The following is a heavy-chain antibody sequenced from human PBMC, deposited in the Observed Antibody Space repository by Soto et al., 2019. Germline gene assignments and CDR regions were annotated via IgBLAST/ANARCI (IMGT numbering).Heavy chain of an antibody. V-gene: IGHV3-66*01. Sequence: EVQLVESGGGLVQPGGSLRLSCAASGFTVSSNYMSWVRQAPGKGLEWVSVIYSGGSTNYADSVKGRFTISRDNSKNTLYLQMNSRSAEDTAVYYCAREGVVAASDWGQGTLVTVSS. J-gene: IGHJ4*02. D-gene: IGHD2-15*01. CDR1: GFTVSSNY. CDR3: AREGVVAASD. CDR2: IYSGGST.